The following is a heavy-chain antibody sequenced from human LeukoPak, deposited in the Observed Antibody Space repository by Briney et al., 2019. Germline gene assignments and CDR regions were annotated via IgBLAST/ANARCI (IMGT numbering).Heavy chain of an antibody. CDR2: FDPEDGET. CDR3: ATRTTGTTDALDI. J-gene: IGHJ3*02. Sequence: ASVKVSCKVFGYTLTELPIHWVRQAAGKGLEWVGGFDPEDGETTYAQKFQGRVTMTEDTSTDTAYMEVSGLRSEDTAVYYCATRTTGTTDALDIWGQGTMVTVSS. D-gene: IGHD1-1*01. V-gene: IGHV1-24*01. CDR1: GYTLTELP.